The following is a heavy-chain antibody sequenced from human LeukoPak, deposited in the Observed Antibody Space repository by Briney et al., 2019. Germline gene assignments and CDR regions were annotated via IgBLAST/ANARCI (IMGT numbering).Heavy chain of an antibody. CDR3: ARDLPGIAAAGTSGY. D-gene: IGHD6-13*01. V-gene: IGHV1-18*04. CDR1: GYTFPGYY. CDR2: ISAYNGNT. Sequence: ASVKVSCKTSGYTFPGYYMHWVRQAPGQGLEWMGWISAYNGNTIYAQKLQGRVTLTTDTSTSTTYMELRSLRSDDTAVYYCARDLPGIAAAGTSGYWGQGTLVTVSS. J-gene: IGHJ4*02.